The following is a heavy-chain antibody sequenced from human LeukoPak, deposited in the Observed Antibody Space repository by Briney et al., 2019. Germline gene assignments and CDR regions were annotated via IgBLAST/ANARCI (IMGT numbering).Heavy chain of an antibody. CDR1: GGSISSSSYY. CDR2: IYYSGST. J-gene: IGHJ5*02. D-gene: IGHD5-18*01. CDR3: ARSLNRYGGYRWFDP. Sequence: SETLSLTCTVSGGSISSSSYYWGWIRQPPGKGLEWIGSIYYSGSTYYNPSLKSRVTISVDTSKNQFSLKLSSVTAADTAVYYCARSLNRYGGYRWFDPWGQGTLVTVSS. V-gene: IGHV4-39*01.